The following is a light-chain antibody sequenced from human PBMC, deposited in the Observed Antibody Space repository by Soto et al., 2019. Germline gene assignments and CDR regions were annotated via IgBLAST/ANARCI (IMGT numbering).Light chain of an antibody. CDR2: GAS. CDR3: QKYHYWPIN. J-gene: IGKJ5*01. V-gene: IGKV3-15*01. Sequence: EIVMTQSPVTLSLSPGEIATLSCRASQSVSSYLAWYQQKPGQAPRLILYGASTRATGFPARFSGSGSGTEFTLTISSLQSEDFAVYLCQKYHYWPINFGQGTRLEIK. CDR1: QSVSSY.